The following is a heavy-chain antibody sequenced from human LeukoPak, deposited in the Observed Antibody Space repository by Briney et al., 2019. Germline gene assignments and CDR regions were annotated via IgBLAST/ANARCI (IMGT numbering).Heavy chain of an antibody. CDR1: GFTFSDYY. V-gene: IGHV3-11*04. CDR3: ARASSSWYWFDP. CDR2: ISSSGSTT. D-gene: IGHD6-13*01. J-gene: IGHJ5*02. Sequence: PGGSLRLSCAASGFTFSDYYMSWIRQAPGKGLEWVSYISSSGSTTYYADSVKGRFPISRDNAKNSLYLQMNSLRAEDTAVYYCARASSSWYWFDPWGQGTLVTVSS.